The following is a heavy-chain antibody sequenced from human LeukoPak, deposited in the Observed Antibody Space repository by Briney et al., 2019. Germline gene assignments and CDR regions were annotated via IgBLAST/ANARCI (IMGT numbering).Heavy chain of an antibody. J-gene: IGHJ4*02. Sequence: PSETLSLTCTVSGGSISGSSYDWGWIRQPPGKGLEWIGSIYYSGTTYYNPPLKSRVTISVDASKDQVSLKLNSVTAADTAVYYCARLFPSCTKTTCDFDYWGQGTLVSVSS. V-gene: IGHV4-39*01. CDR3: ARLFPSCTKTTCDFDY. CDR2: IYYSGTT. D-gene: IGHD2-8*01. CDR1: GGSISGSSYD.